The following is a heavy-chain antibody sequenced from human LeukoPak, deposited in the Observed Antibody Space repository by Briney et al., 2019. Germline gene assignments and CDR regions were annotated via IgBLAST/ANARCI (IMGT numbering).Heavy chain of an antibody. D-gene: IGHD2-15*01. J-gene: IGHJ4*02. Sequence: PSETLSLTCAVSGGSISSSNWWSWVRQPPGKGLEWIGEIYHSGSTNYNPSLKSRVTISVDKSKNQFSLKLSSVTAADTAVYYCARVGCSGGSCYPTPDYFDYWGQGTLVTVSS. CDR1: GGSISSSNW. CDR2: IYHSGST. CDR3: ARVGCSGGSCYPTPDYFDY. V-gene: IGHV4-4*02.